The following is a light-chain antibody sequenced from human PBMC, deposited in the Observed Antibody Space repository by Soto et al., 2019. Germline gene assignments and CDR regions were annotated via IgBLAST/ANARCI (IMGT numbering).Light chain of an antibody. CDR1: QSVSKNY. CDR2: GSS. J-gene: IGKJ2*01. CDR3: QQYGSSPPYT. V-gene: IGKV3-20*01. Sequence: VLTRSPGTLSLSPGERASLSCRASQSVSKNYLAWYQQKPGQSPKLLIFGSSDRATGIPDRFSGSGSGTDFTLTISRLEPEDFAVYYCQQYGSSPPYTFGQGTKLEIK.